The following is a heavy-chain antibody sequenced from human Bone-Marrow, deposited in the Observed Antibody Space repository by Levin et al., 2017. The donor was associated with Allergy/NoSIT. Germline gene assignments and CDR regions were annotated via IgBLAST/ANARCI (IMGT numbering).Heavy chain of an antibody. J-gene: IGHJ4*02. CDR1: GYNFNSYY. Sequence: GGSLRLSCQGSGYNFNSYYIAWVRQRPGQGLEWMGMIFPGDSDDTYSQSFQGQVTISADKSTHSAYVQWSSLTAAATAFYYCARVVRGSVAGDSSDHWGQGTLVTVSA. CDR2: IFPGDSDD. CDR3: ARVVRGSVAGDSSDH. V-gene: IGHV5-51*01. D-gene: IGHD6-19*01.